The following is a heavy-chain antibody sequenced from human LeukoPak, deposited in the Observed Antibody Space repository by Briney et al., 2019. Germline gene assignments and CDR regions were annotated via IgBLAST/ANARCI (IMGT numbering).Heavy chain of an antibody. CDR2: IDWDDDK. CDR1: GFSLSTSGMC. J-gene: IGHJ4*02. D-gene: IGHD3-22*01. Sequence: SGPALVKPTRTLTLTCTFSGFSLSTSGMCVSWIRQPPGKALEWLARIDWDDDKYYSTSLKTRLTISKDTSKNQVVLTMTNMDPVDTATYYCARIRPQYNYYDSSGYYPSSYYFDYWGQGTLVTVSS. CDR3: ARIRPQYNYYDSSGYYPSSYYFDY. V-gene: IGHV2-70*11.